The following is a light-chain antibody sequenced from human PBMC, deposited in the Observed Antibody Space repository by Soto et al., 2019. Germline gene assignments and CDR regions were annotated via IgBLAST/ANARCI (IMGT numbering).Light chain of an antibody. J-gene: IGLJ1*01. CDR3: SSYTVSSTLD. Sequence: QSALTQPASVSGSPGQSITISCTGTSSDVGGYNYVSWYQQHPGKAPKLMIYEVSNRPSGVSNRFSGSKSGNTASLTISGLQADDEADYYCSSYTVSSTLDFGTGTKVTVL. CDR2: EVS. CDR1: SSDVGGYNY. V-gene: IGLV2-14*01.